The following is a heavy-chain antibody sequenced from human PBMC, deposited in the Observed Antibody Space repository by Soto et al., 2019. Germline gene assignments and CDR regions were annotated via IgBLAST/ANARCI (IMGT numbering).Heavy chain of an antibody. J-gene: IGHJ5*02. CDR3: ARVLFGRGNWFDP. Sequence: QVQLQESGPGLVKPSETQSLTCTVSGGSISSYYWGWIRQPPGKGLEWIGYIYYSGSTNYNPSLKSRVTISVDTSKNQFSLKLSSVTAADTAVYYCARVLFGRGNWFDPWGQGTLVTVSS. CDR2: IYYSGST. D-gene: IGHD3-3*01. CDR1: GGSISSYY. V-gene: IGHV4-59*01.